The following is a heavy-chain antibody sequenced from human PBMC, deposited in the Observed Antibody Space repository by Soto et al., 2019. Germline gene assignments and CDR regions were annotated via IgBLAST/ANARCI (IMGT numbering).Heavy chain of an antibody. D-gene: IGHD3-16*01. Sequence: QVQLVESGGGVVHPGTSLRVSCVGSGFTFRSYVIHWVRQAPGKGLEWVALTSYDGSNKYYGDSVRGRFTISRDNSRNTVDLQMDSLRVEDTALYYCARWGTTGGLDVWGQGTLVSVSS. CDR2: TSYDGSNK. CDR1: GFTFRSYV. V-gene: IGHV3-30*19. J-gene: IGHJ1*01. CDR3: ARWGTTGGLDV.